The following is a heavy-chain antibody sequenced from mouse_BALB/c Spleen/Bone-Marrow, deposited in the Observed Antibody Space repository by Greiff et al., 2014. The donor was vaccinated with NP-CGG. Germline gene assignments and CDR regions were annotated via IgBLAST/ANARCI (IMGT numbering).Heavy chain of an antibody. CDR2: INPSNGGT. J-gene: IGHJ4*01. V-gene: IGHV1S81*02. CDR1: GYTFTSYY. Sequence: VQLQQSGAELVKPGASVKLSCKASGYTFTSYYMYWVKQRPGQGLEWFGEINPSNGGTNFNEKFKNKATLTVDKSSSTAYMQLSSLTSEDSAGYYCSRGRRDALDYWGQGTSVTVSS. CDR3: SRGRRDALDY.